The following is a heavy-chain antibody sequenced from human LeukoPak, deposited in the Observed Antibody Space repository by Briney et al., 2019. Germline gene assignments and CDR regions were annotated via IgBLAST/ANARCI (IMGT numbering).Heavy chain of an antibody. CDR2: ISYSGST. Sequence: PSETLSLTCTVSGGSISSSYWSWIRQPPGKGLEWIGYISYSGSTNYNPSLKSRVTISGDTSKNQFSLTLSSVTAADTAVYYCARVADCGDYDWVYWGQGTLVTVSS. J-gene: IGHJ4*02. CDR1: GGSISSSY. D-gene: IGHD4-17*01. CDR3: ARVADCGDYDWVY. V-gene: IGHV4-59*01.